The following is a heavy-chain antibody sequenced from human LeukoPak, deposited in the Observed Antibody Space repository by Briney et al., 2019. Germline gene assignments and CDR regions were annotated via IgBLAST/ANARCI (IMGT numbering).Heavy chain of an antibody. J-gene: IGHJ3*02. CDR1: GGSVSSYY. CDR2: IHNSGRT. D-gene: IGHD3-22*01. CDR3: ASFSTTYYYDSSATLSAFDI. Sequence: NTSETLSLTCSVSGGSVSSYYWSWLRQSPGKGLEWIGYIHNSGRTNYNPSLKSRVTISVDTSKNQFSLKLSSVTAADTAVYYCASFSTTYYYDSSATLSAFDIWGQGTMVTVSS. V-gene: IGHV4-59*02.